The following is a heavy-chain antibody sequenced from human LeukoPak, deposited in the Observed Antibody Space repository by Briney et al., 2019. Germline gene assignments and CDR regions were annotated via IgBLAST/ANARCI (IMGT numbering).Heavy chain of an antibody. CDR1: GGSISSYY. J-gene: IGHJ6*02. Sequence: PSETLSLTCTVSGGSISSYYWSWIRQPPGKGLEWIGYIYYSGSTTYNPSLKSRVTISVDTSKNQFSLKLSSVTAADTAVYYCARQGDRYYYYYGMDVWGQGTTVTVSS. V-gene: IGHV4-59*08. CDR2: IYYSGST. CDR3: ARQGDRYYYYYGMDV.